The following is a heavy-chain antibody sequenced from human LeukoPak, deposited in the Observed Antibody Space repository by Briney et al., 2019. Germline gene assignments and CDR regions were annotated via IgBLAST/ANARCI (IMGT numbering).Heavy chain of an antibody. V-gene: IGHV1-2*02. J-gene: IGHJ5*02. CDR2: INPNSGGT. CDR1: GYTFTGYY. CDR3: ARDLTAVGYNWFDP. D-gene: IGHD1-26*01. Sequence: ASVEVSCKASGYTFTGYYMHWVRQAPGQGLEWMGWINPNSGGTNYAQKFQGRVTMTRDTSISTAYMELSRLRSDDTAVYYCARDLTAVGYNWFDPWGQGTLVTVSS.